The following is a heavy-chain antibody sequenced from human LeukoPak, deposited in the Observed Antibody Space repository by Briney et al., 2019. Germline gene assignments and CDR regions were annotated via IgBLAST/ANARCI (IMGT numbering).Heavy chain of an antibody. V-gene: IGHV3-48*04. CDR3: ARDERGGYSYGLGFDY. Sequence: GGSLRLSCAAPGFIFSDYSMNWVRHAPGKGLEWVSYISGRSSTIYYADSVKGRFTISRDNAKNSLYLQMNSLRAEDTAVYYCARDERGGYSYGLGFDYWAQGILVTVSS. D-gene: IGHD5-18*01. CDR1: GFIFSDYS. CDR2: ISGRSSTI. J-gene: IGHJ4*02.